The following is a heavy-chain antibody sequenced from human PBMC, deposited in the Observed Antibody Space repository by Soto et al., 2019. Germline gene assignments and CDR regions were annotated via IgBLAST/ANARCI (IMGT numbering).Heavy chain of an antibody. CDR1: GFICSSYD. V-gene: IGHV3-23*01. J-gene: IGHJ3*02. Sequence: PGGSLRLSCAASGFICSSYDMSWVRQAPGKGLEWVSTILVDGRTFYVDSVKGRFTISRDNSTNTVYLQMNSLTAGDTALYYCAKATATGGGDFAICGTGTMVTXS. D-gene: IGHD2-8*02. CDR2: ILVDGRT. CDR3: AKATATGGGDFAI.